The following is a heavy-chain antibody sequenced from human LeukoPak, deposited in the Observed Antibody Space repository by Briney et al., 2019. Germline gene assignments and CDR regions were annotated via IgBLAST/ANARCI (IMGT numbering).Heavy chain of an antibody. V-gene: IGHV4-59*01. CDR2: IYYNGST. CDR3: ARAAYRVPMLRGPTHKYYFDP. Sequence: SGTLSLTCTVSGVSISSYYWSWIRQPPGKGLEWIGYIYYNGSTDYNPSLKSRVTISVDTSKSHFSLRLTSVTAADTAVYYCARAAYRVPMLRGPTHKYYFDPWGQGTLVTVSS. J-gene: IGHJ5*02. CDR1: GVSISSYY. D-gene: IGHD3-10*01.